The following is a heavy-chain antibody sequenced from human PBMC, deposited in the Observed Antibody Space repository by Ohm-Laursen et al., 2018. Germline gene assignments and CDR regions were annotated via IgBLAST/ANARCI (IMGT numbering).Heavy chain of an antibody. CDR1: GFTFSSYA. Sequence: SLRLSCAASGFTFSSYAMNWVRQAPGKGLEWVSGISGSGSRTYYADSVRGRFTISRDNSKNTLFLQMSSLRAEDTAVYYCASLGYCSGGSCLWAFDIWGQGTMVTVSS. D-gene: IGHD2-15*01. CDR3: ASLGYCSGGSCLWAFDI. CDR2: ISGSGSRT. V-gene: IGHV3-23*01. J-gene: IGHJ3*02.